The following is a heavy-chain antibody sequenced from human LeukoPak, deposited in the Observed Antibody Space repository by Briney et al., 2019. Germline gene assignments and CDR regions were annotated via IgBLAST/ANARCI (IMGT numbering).Heavy chain of an antibody. D-gene: IGHD2-15*01. V-gene: IGHV5-51*01. Sequence: GESLKISCKGSECSFTSYLIGWVRQMPGKGLEWMGIIYPGDSDTRYSPSFQGQVTISADKSISTAYLQWSSLKASDTAMHSCATVGVELWSSPCIGGGECFEYWGQGTLVTVSS. CDR2: IYPGDSDT. CDR1: ECSFTSYL. J-gene: IGHJ4*02. CDR3: ATVGVELWSSPCIGGGECFEY.